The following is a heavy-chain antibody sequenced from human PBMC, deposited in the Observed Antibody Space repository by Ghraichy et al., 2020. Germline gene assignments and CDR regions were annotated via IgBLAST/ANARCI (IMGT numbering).Heavy chain of an antibody. CDR2: ISWDGEIT. Sequence: SLNISCAASGFTFEDYSMHWVRQAPGKGLEWVSLISWDGEITYYAESVKGRFTISRDNSKNSLYLQMNSLRSEDTALYYCARDLFRGDGYNFIYYSGMDVWGQGTTVTVSS. D-gene: IGHD5-24*01. J-gene: IGHJ6*02. CDR1: GFTFEDYS. CDR3: ARDLFRGDGYNFIYYSGMDV. V-gene: IGHV3-43*01.